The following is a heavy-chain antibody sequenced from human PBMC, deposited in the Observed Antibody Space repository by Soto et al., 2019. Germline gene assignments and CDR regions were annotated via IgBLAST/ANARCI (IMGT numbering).Heavy chain of an antibody. D-gene: IGHD3-22*01. J-gene: IGHJ4*02. Sequence: SETLSLTCSVSCGSITSSSSYWGWIRQPPGKGLEWIGSIYYSGSTYYNPALKSRVTISVDTSKNQFSLKLTSVTAADTAVYYCARFGGYYDSGNYLFDYWGQGTLVTVSS. CDR2: IYYSGST. V-gene: IGHV4-39*01. CDR3: ARFGGYYDSGNYLFDY. CDR1: CGSITSSSSY.